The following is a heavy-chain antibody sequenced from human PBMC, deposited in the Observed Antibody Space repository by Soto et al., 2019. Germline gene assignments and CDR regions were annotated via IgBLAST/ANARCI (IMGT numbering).Heavy chain of an antibody. D-gene: IGHD6-6*01. CDR1: GFTVSSNY. CDR3: ASEYSSSSGYYYYGMDV. Sequence: EVQLVETGGGLIQPGGSLRLSCAASGFTVSSNYMSWVRQAPGKGLEWVSVIYSGGSTYYADSVKGRFTISRDNSKNTLYLKMNSLRAEDTAVYYCASEYSSSSGYYYYGMDVWGQGTTVTVSS. CDR2: IYSGGST. J-gene: IGHJ6*02. V-gene: IGHV3-53*02.